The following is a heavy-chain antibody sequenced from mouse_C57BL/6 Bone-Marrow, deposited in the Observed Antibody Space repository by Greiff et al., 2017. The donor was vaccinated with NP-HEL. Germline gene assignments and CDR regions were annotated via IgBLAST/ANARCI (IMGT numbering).Heavy chain of an antibody. CDR1: EYDFPSHD. CDR3: ARLGGNWYFEV. J-gene: IGHJ1*03. CDR2: INSDGGST. V-gene: IGHV5-2*01. Sequence: EVHLVESGGGLVQPGESLKLSCESNEYDFPSHDMSWVRKTPGKRLELVAAINSDGGSTYYPDTMESRFIISRDNTKKTLYLQMSSLRSYDTALYYCARLGGNWYFEVWGTGTTVTVSS.